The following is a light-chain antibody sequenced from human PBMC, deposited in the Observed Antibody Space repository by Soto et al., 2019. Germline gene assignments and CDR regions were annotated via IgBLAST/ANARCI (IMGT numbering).Light chain of an antibody. V-gene: IGKV3-11*02. J-gene: IGKJ2*02. CDR3: QQRGKWPST. CDR2: DAS. CDR1: ESVNDY. Sequence: EVVLTQSPATLSLSPGERATLFCRANESVNDYLAWYQQRPGQAPRLLIFDASNRAPGIPARFSASGSRRDFTLTISSLEPEDFAVYYCQQRGKWPSTFGPGTKVEMK.